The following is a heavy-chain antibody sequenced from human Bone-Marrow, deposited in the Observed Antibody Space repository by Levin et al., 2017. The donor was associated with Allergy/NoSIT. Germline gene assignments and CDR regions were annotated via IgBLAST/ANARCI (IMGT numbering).Heavy chain of an antibody. Sequence: GESLKISCAASGFTFSNAWMSWVRQAPGKGLEWVGRIKSKTDGGTTDYAAPVKGRFTISRDDSKNTLYLQMNSLKTEDTAVYYCTTDPGQWLVRPEFYYYYGMDVWGQGTTVTVSS. CDR3: TTDPGQWLVRPEFYYYYGMDV. D-gene: IGHD6-19*01. CDR2: IKSKTDGGTT. CDR1: GFTFSNAW. J-gene: IGHJ6*02. V-gene: IGHV3-15*01.